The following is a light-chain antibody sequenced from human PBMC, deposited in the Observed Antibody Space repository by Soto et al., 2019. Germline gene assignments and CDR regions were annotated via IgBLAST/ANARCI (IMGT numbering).Light chain of an antibody. J-gene: IGKJ1*01. V-gene: IGKV3-15*01. CDR3: QQDDNWPQT. Sequence: DIVMTQSPATLSVSPGERATLSCRASQSVSSNLAWYQQKPGQAPRLLIYGASTRATGIPARFSGTGSGTDFTLTVSSLQSEDFAVYYCQQDDNWPQTFGQGTKVDTK. CDR1: QSVSSN. CDR2: GAS.